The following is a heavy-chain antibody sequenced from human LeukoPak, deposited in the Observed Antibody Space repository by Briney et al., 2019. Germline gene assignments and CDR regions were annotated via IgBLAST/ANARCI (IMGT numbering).Heavy chain of an antibody. J-gene: IGHJ6*03. CDR1: GFTFSSYA. CDR3: AKDLLPAAPYYCYYYYMDV. CDR2: ISGSGGST. Sequence: GGSLRLSCAASGFTFSSYAMSWVRQAPGKGLEWVSAISGSGGSTYYADSVKGRFAISRDNSKNTLYLQMNSLRAEDTAVYYCAKDLLPAAPYYCYYYYMDVWGKGTTVTVSS. V-gene: IGHV3-23*01. D-gene: IGHD2-2*01.